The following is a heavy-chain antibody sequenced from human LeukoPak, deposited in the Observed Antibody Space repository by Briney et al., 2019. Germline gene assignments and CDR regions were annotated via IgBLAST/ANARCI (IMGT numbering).Heavy chain of an antibody. CDR2: LYGGGST. J-gene: IGHJ4*02. V-gene: IGHV3-53*05. D-gene: IGHD6-19*01. CDR3: ARGGTPGYSTGWIDY. CDR1: GFTVSSNY. Sequence: GGSPRLSCAASGFTVSSNYMSWVRQAPGKGLEWVSVLYGGGSTYYADSVKGRFTISRDNSKNTLYLQMNSLRGEDTAVYYCARGGTPGYSTGWIDYWGQGTLVTVSS.